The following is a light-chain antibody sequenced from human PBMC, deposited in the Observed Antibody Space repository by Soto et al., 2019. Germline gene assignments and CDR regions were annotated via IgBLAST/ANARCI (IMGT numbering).Light chain of an antibody. J-gene: IGKJ4*01. CDR3: QQGKSFPLT. Sequence: GDGVTITCRASQGIKNDLAWYQQKPGKAPKRLIYAVSSLQSEVPSRFSGSASGTDFTLTISSLQPEDVATYYCQQGKSFPLTFGGGTKVDI. CDR1: QGIKND. V-gene: IGKV1-12*01. CDR2: AVS.